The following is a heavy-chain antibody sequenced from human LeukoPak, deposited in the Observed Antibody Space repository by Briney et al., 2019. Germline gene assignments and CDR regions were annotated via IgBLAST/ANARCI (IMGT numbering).Heavy chain of an antibody. J-gene: IGHJ4*02. D-gene: IGHD6-19*01. CDR2: ISRDSGTI. CDR3: ASLPGAVAVDY. V-gene: IGHV3-48*01. CDR1: GFVFSDYS. Sequence: GGSLRLSCTASGFVFSDYSMNWVRQAPGKGLEWLSYISRDSGTIYYADSVKGRFTISRDNARNSLVLQMSRLRAEDTAVYYCASLPGAVAVDYWGQGTLVTVSS.